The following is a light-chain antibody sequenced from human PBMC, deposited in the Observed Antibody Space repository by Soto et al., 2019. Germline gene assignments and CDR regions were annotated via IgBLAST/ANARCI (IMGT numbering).Light chain of an antibody. Sequence: DIPMTPSPSTLSGSVGASVTITCRASQTISSWLAWYQQKPGKAPKLLLYKASTLKSGVPSRFSGSGSGTEFTLTINSLQSEDFAVYYCQPYNNWPLTFGGGTKVDIK. CDR1: QTISSW. J-gene: IGKJ4*01. V-gene: IGKV1-5*03. CDR3: QPYNNWPLT. CDR2: KAS.